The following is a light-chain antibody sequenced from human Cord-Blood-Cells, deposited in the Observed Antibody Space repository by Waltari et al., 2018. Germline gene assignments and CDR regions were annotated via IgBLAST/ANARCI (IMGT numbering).Light chain of an antibody. J-gene: IGKJ2*01. CDR2: GAS. CDR3: QQYNNCPMYT. Sequence: EIVMTQSPATLSVSPGERATLSCRASQSVSSILAWYQQKPGQAPRLLIYGASTRATGIPARFSGSGSGTEFTLTLRSLQSEDFAVYYWQQYNNCPMYTFGQGTKLEIK. V-gene: IGKV3-15*01. CDR1: QSVSSI.